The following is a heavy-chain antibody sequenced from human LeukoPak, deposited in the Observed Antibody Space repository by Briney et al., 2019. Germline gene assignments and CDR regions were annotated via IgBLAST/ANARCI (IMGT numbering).Heavy chain of an antibody. CDR1: GYTFTSYA. CDR3: ARARYETRIWPKSRYDYYHYIDV. V-gene: IGHV1-3*03. CDR2: INAGNGNT. D-gene: IGHD3-3*01. Sequence: GASVRVSCKASGYTFTSYAMHWVRQAPGQRLEWMGWINAGNGNTKYSQEFQDRVTITRDTSASTAYMELSSLRSEDMAVYYCARARYETRIWPKSRYDYYHYIDVWGKGTTVTVSS. J-gene: IGHJ6*03.